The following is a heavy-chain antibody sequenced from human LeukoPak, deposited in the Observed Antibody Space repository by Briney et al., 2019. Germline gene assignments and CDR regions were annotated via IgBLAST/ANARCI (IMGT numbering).Heavy chain of an antibody. J-gene: IGHJ4*02. CDR1: GFTFSSSA. CDR3: ARVGDYYDSPGYYYFDY. CDR2: ITSSSSYI. D-gene: IGHD3-22*01. Sequence: GGSLRLSCAASGFTFSSSAMNWVRQAPGKGLEWVSSITSSSSYIFYADSLKGRFTISRDNAKNSLFLQMNSLRAEDSAVYYCARVGDYYDSPGYYYFDYWGQGTLVSVSS. V-gene: IGHV3-21*01.